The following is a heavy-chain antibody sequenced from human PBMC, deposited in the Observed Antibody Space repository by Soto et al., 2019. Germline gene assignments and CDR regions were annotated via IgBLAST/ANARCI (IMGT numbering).Heavy chain of an antibody. CDR3: ARHDSTSWYVDY. Sequence: QLQLQESGPRLVKPSEPLSLTCTDSGASISNRNYYWGWIGQPPEKGLELIGSVYYSGTTYYNRSLTRRVTISGDTSKNQFSLRLTSVTGADTAVYLCARHDSTSWYVDYWGQGTLVTVSS. V-gene: IGHV4-39*01. CDR1: GASISNRNYY. J-gene: IGHJ4*02. D-gene: IGHD2-2*01. CDR2: VYYSGTT.